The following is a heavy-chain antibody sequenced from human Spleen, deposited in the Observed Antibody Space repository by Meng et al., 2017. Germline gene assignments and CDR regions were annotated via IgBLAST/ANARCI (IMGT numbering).Heavy chain of an antibody. CDR3: ARGRGMTTAKIDY. V-gene: IGHV3-30*04. J-gene: IGHJ4*02. CDR2: ISYDGSNK. CDR1: RFTFSSYA. D-gene: IGHD4-11*01. Sequence: GGSLRLSCAASRFTFSSYAMHWVRQAPGKGLKWVAVISYDGSNKYYADSVKGRFTISRDNSKNTLYLQMDSLRDEDTAVYYCARGRGMTTAKIDYWGQGTLVTVSS.